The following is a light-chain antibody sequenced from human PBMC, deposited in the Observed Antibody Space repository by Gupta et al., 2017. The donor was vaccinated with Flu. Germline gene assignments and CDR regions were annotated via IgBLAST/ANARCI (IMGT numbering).Light chain of an antibody. CDR3: QQSSRLPVT. V-gene: IGKV1-39*01. Sequence: DIQLTQSPSSLSASVGDRVTITCRASQSITTYLTWYQQKPGTAPKVLSSPSSSLDSGSPSRFTGSGFVTNFTRTISSLQPEDFATYYFQQSSRLPVTFGPGTKLYL. CDR1: QSITTY. J-gene: IGKJ3*01. CDR2: PSS.